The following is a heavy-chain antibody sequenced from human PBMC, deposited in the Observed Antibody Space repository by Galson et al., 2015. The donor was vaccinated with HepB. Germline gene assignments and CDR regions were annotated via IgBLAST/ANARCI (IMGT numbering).Heavy chain of an antibody. J-gene: IGHJ4*02. V-gene: IGHV3-15*07. CDR2: IKSKTDGGTT. D-gene: IGHD2-2*01. CDR1: GFTFSNAW. CDR3: TTGEHIVVVPAAPR. Sequence: SLRLSCAASGFTFSNAWMNWVRQAPGKGLEWVGRIKSKTDGGTTDYAAPVKGRFTISRDDSKNTLYLQMNSLKTEDTAVYYCTTGEHIVVVPAAPRWGQGTLVTVSS.